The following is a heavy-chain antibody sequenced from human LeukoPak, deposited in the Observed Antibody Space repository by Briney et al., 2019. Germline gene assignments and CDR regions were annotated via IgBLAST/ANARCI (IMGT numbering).Heavy chain of an antibody. CDR3: AAGIRSGTYFY. D-gene: IGHD1-26*01. Sequence: VASVKVSCKVSGYILTELSMHWVRQAPGKGLEWMGGFDPEDDERIYAQKFLGRVTMTEDPSTDTAYMELSSLRSDDTAVYYCAAGIRSGTYFYWGQGTLLTVSS. V-gene: IGHV1-24*01. J-gene: IGHJ4*02. CDR1: GYILTELS. CDR2: FDPEDDER.